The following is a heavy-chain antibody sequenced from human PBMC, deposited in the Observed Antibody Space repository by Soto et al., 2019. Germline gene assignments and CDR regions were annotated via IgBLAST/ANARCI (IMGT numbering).Heavy chain of an antibody. CDR3: ARGETSYDFCSGYYPPLSMDV. D-gene: IGHD3-3*01. J-gene: IGHJ6*02. CDR1: GGSISSYY. V-gene: IGHV4-59*01. Sequence: PSETLSLTCTVSGGSISSYYWSWIRQPPGKGLEWIGYIYYSGSTNYNPSLKSRVTISVDTSKNQFSLKLSSVNAADTAVYYCARGETSYDFCSGYYPPLSMDVWGQGTTVTVS. CDR2: IYYSGST.